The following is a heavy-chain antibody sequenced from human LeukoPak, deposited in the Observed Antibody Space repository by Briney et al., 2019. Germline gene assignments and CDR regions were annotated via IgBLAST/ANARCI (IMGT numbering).Heavy chain of an antibody. V-gene: IGHV3-20*04. Sequence: GGSLRLSCAASGFTFDDYGMSWVRQAPGKGLEWVSGINWNGGSTGYADSVKGRFTISRDDAKNSLYLQMNSLRAEDTALYYCARNSNYQSKDYFGYWGQGTLVTVSS. J-gene: IGHJ4*02. CDR2: INWNGGST. D-gene: IGHD4-11*01. CDR1: GFTFDDYG. CDR3: ARNSNYQSKDYFGY.